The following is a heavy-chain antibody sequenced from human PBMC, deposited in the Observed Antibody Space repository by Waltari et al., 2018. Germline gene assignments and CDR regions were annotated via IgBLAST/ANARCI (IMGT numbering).Heavy chain of an antibody. D-gene: IGHD6-6*01. CDR2: IKQDGSEK. J-gene: IGHJ5*02. CDR1: GFTFSSYW. CDR3: ARLKQLATGGWFDP. V-gene: IGHV3-7*01. Sequence: EVQLVESGGGLVQPGGSLRLSCAASGFTFSSYWMSWVRQAPGKGLEWVANIKQDGSEKYYVDSVKGRFTRSRDNAKNSLYLQMNSLRAEDTAVYYCARLKQLATGGWFDPWGQGTLVTVSS.